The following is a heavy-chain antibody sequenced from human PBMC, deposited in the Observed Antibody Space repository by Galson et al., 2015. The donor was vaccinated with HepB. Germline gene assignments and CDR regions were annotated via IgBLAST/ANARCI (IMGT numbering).Heavy chain of an antibody. Sequence: SVKVSCKASGGTFSSYAISWVRQAPGQGLEWMGGIIPIFGIANYAQKFQGRVTITADESTSTAYMGLSSLRSEDTAVYYCARVSDGDSSSWERYGMDVWGQGTTVTVSS. V-gene: IGHV1-69*13. D-gene: IGHD6-13*01. CDR3: ARVSDGDSSSWERYGMDV. J-gene: IGHJ6*02. CDR2: IIPIFGIA. CDR1: GGTFSSYA.